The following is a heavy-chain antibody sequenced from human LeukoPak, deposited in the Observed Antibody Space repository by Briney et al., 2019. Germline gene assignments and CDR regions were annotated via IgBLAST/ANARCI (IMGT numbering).Heavy chain of an antibody. V-gene: IGHV4-34*01. CDR3: AREEVRFLEWLKYPYYYYMDV. CDR1: GGSFSGYY. Sequence: SETLSLTCAVYGGSFSGYYWSWIRQPPGKGLEWIGEINHSGSTNYNPSLKSRVTISVDTSKNQFSLKLSSVTAADTAVYYCAREEVRFLEWLKYPYYYYMDVWGKGTTVTVSS. D-gene: IGHD3-3*01. J-gene: IGHJ6*03. CDR2: INHSGST.